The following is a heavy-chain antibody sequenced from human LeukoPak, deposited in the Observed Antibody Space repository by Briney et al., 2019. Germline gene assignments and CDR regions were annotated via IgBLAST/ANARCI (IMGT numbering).Heavy chain of an antibody. V-gene: IGHV3-23*01. CDR2: ISGSGGST. J-gene: IGHJ4*02. Sequence: GGSLRLSCAASGFTFSSYAMSWVRQAPGKGLEWVSAISGSGGSTYYADSVKGRFTISRDNSKNTLYLQMNCLRAEDTAVYYCAEDPVTIFGSGRGFSYYFDYWGQGTLVTVSS. CDR3: AEDPVTIFGSGRGFSYYFDY. CDR1: GFTFSSYA. D-gene: IGHD3-3*01.